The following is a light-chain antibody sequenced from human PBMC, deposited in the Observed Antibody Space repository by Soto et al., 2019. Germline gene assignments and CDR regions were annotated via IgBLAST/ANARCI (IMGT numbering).Light chain of an antibody. Sequence: QSPLTQPASVSGTPGQSITISSTGTSSDIGDYNYVSWYQQYPGKVPKLVIYDVSHRPSGVSNRFSGSKSGNTASLTISGLQAEDEADYYCSSSTTTTSLVVFGGGTKLTVL. CDR3: SSSTTTTSLVV. V-gene: IGLV2-14*01. CDR2: DVS. J-gene: IGLJ3*02. CDR1: SSDIGDYNY.